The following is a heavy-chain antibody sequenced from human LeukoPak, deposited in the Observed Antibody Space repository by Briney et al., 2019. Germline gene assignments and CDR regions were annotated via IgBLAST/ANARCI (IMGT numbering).Heavy chain of an antibody. Sequence: PGGSPRLSCAASGFTFDDYAMHWVRQAPGKGLEWVSGISWNRGSIGYADSVKGRFTISRDDAKMSLYLQMNSLRAEDTALYYCAKGYCSSTSCHADYWGQGTLVTASS. D-gene: IGHD2-2*01. CDR2: ISWNRGSI. CDR1: GFTFDDYA. V-gene: IGHV3-9*01. CDR3: AKGYCSSTSCHADY. J-gene: IGHJ4*02.